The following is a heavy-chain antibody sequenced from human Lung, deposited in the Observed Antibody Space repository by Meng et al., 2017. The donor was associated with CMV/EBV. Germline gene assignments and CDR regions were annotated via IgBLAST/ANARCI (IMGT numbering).Heavy chain of an antibody. V-gene: IGHV3-48*04. D-gene: IGHD3-16*02. CDR3: AGYTSSSYGMDV. Sequence: ESXKISXEASGFTFRSYNMNWVRQAPGKGLEWVSYISFSSSIIHYADSVKGRFTISRDNARDSLYLQMNSLRAEDTAVYFCAGYTSSSYGMDVWGQGTTVXISS. CDR2: ISFSSSII. J-gene: IGHJ6*02. CDR1: GFTFRSYN.